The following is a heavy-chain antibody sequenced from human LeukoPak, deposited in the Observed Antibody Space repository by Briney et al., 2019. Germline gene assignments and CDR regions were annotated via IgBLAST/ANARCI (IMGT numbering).Heavy chain of an antibody. J-gene: IGHJ6*03. D-gene: IGHD6-19*01. CDR1: GYMFTGYY. CDR3: ARVVAVTGTPVYYMDV. CDR2: INPNSGGT. V-gene: IGHV1-2*02. Sequence: GASVKVSCKASGYMFTGYYMHWVRQAPRQGLEWMGWINPNSGGTNYAQKFQGRVTMTRDTSISTAYMDLNRLRSDDTAVYYCARVVAVTGTPVYYMDVWGKGTTVTVSS.